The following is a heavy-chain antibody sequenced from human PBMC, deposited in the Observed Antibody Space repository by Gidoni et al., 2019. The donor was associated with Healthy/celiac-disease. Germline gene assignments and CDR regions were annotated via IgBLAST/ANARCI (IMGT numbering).Heavy chain of an antibody. J-gene: IGHJ5*02. CDR2: IKAKRGGK. CDR1: GYTFPGYS. V-gene: IGHV1-2*02. D-gene: IGHD3-10*01. CDR3: ARDGVYYYGSGSYYANWFDP. Sequence: QLLQSGADVQNPVASVNVSCKASGYTFPGYSIHWVRQAPGQGLDWMGWIKAKRGGKNYEQKFQGRVTMTRDTSISTAYMELSRLRSDETAVYYCARDGVYYYGSGSYYANWFDPWGQGTLVTVSS.